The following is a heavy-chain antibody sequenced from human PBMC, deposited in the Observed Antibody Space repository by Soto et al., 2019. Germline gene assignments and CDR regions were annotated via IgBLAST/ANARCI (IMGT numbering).Heavy chain of an antibody. CDR1: GGTFSSYA. V-gene: IGHV1-69*13. D-gene: IGHD2-15*01. CDR2: IIPIFGTA. J-gene: IGHJ4*02. CDR3: ARVCSGGSFYLAFDY. Sequence: SVKVSCKASGGTFSSYAISWVRQAPGQGLEWMGGIIPIFGTANYAQKFQGRVTITADESTSTAYMELSSLRSEDTAVYYCARVCSGGSFYLAFDYWGQGTLVTVCS.